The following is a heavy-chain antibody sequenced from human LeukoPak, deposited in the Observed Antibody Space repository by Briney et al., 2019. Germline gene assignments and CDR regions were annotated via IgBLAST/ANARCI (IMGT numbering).Heavy chain of an antibody. V-gene: IGHV3-23*01. CDR3: AKDLGQGAFDI. J-gene: IGHJ3*02. CDR2: ISGSGGST. CDR1: GFTFSTSA. Sequence: PGGSLRLSCAASGFTFSTSAMSWVRQAPGEGREWVSAISGSGGSTFYADSVEGRFTISRDTSKNSLYLHMNSLRAEDTAVYYCAKDLGQGAFDIWGQGTMVTVSS.